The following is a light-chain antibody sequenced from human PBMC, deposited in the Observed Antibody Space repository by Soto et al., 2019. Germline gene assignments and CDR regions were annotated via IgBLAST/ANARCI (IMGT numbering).Light chain of an antibody. CDR2: AAS. V-gene: IGKV4-1*01. CDR1: QSVLYSSNNKNY. Sequence: DIVMTQSPDSLAVSLGERATINCKSSQSVLYSSNNKNYLAWYQQKPGKVPKLLIYAASTLQSGVPSRFSGSGSGTDFTLTISSLQPEDVATYYCQKYNIAPWTFGQGTKVEIK. J-gene: IGKJ1*01. CDR3: QKYNIAPWT.